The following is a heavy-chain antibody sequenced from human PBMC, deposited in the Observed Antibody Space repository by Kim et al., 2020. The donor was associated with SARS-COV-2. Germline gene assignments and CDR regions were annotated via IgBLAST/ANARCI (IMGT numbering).Heavy chain of an antibody. Sequence: GGSLRLSCAASGFTVSSNYMSWVRQAPGKGLEWVSVIYSGGSTYYADSVKGRFTISRDNSKNTLYLQMNSLRAEDTAVYYCARAFYGSGSMRDWGQGTLVTVSS. CDR3: ARAFYGSGSMRD. J-gene: IGHJ4*02. D-gene: IGHD3-10*01. CDR2: IYSGGST. V-gene: IGHV3-66*01. CDR1: GFTVSSNY.